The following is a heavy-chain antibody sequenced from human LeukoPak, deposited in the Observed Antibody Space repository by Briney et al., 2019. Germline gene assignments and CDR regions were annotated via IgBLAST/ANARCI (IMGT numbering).Heavy chain of an antibody. CDR1: GGTFSSYA. V-gene: IGHV1-69*05. J-gene: IGHJ5*02. D-gene: IGHD5-24*01. CDR3: ARDNSVRDEAWWFNP. Sequence: SVKVSCKASGGTFSSYAISWVRQAPGQGLEWMGGIIPIFGTANYAQKFQGRVTLTRDMSTSTDYLELSSLRSEDTAVYYCARDNSVRDEAWWFNPWGQGILVTVSS. CDR2: IIPIFGTA.